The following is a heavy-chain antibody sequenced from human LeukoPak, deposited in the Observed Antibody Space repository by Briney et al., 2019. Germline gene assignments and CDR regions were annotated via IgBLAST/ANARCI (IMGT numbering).Heavy chain of an antibody. CDR2: VKTKGDGGAA. J-gene: IGHJ5*02. CDR3: TTDRMIYATNWAVSWFDP. CDR1: GITFTNAW. V-gene: IGHV3-15*01. Sequence: GGSLRPSCAASGITFTNAWLTWVRQAPGKGLEWVGRVKTKGDGGAADYAAPVKGRFTISRDDSTKTLYLQMNSLKTEDTAVYYCTTDRMIYATNWAVSWFDPWGQGTLVTVSS. D-gene: IGHD2-8*01.